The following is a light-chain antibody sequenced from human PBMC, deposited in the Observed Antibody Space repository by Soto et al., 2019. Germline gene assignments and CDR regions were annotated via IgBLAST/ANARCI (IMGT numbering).Light chain of an antibody. V-gene: IGKV1-39*01. J-gene: IGKJ1*01. CDR1: QSISSY. CDR2: SAS. Sequence: DIQMTQSPSSLSSSVGYRFTITCRASQSISSYLNWYQQRQGRAPNLLIYSASTLQSGVPSRFNAGGSGTDFTLTITSLQPEDSATYYCQLSYNAWTFGQGTKVDIK. CDR3: QLSYNAWT.